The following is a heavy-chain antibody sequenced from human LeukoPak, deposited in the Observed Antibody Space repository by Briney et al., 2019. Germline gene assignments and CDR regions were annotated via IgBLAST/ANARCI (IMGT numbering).Heavy chain of an antibody. CDR1: GGTISSYA. J-gene: IGHJ4*02. D-gene: IGHD2-21*02. Sequence: VASVKVSCKASGGTISSYAINWVRQAPGQGLEWMGRIIPIFHTADYAQKFQGRVTITTDESTNTAYMELSSLRSEDTAVYYCARDLGPDCGGDCPVDYWGQGTLVTVSS. CDR2: IIPIFHTA. V-gene: IGHV1-69*05. CDR3: ARDLGPDCGGDCPVDY.